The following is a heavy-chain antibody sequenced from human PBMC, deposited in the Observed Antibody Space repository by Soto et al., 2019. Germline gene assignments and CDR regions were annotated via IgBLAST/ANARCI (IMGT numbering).Heavy chain of an antibody. J-gene: IGHJ5*02. Sequence: QVQLQESGPGLVKPSETLSLTCTVSGGSISSYYWSWIRQPAGKGLEWIGRIYTSGSTNYNPSLRSRVTMSVDTSKNQFSLKLSSVTAADTAVYYCAREGQGYYDFWSGYFATGGFDPWGQGTLVTVSS. D-gene: IGHD3-3*01. CDR1: GGSISSYY. CDR2: IYTSGST. CDR3: AREGQGYYDFWSGYFATGGFDP. V-gene: IGHV4-4*07.